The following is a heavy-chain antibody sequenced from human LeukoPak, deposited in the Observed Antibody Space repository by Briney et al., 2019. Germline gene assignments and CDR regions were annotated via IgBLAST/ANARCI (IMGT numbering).Heavy chain of an antibody. CDR1: GFTFSSYA. D-gene: IGHD5-12*01. Sequence: GGSLRLSCAASGFTFSSYAMSWLRQAPGKGLEWVSAIGGSGATTYYVDSVKGRFTISRDNSKNTLYLQINRLIAEDTAVYYCASSRWLRHFDYWDQGTLVTVSS. V-gene: IGHV3-23*01. CDR3: ASSRWLRHFDY. J-gene: IGHJ4*02. CDR2: IGGSGATT.